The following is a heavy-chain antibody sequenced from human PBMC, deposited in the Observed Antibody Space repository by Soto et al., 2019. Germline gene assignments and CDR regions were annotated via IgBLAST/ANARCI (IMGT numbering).Heavy chain of an antibody. J-gene: IGHJ6*03. CDR2: IYYSGST. V-gene: IGHV4-59*08. Sequence: SETLSLTCTVSGGSISSYHWSWIRQPPGKGLEWIGYIYYSGSTNYNPSLKSRVTISVDTSKNQFSLKLSSVTAADTAVYYCARSRETAKDYYYYYMDVWGKGTTVTVSS. CDR1: GGSISSYH. CDR3: ARSRETAKDYYYYYMDV.